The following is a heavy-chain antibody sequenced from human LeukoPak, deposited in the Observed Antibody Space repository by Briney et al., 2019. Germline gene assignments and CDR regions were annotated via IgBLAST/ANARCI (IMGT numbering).Heavy chain of an antibody. CDR1: GGSISSYY. CDR2: IYYSGST. V-gene: IGHV4-59*01. J-gene: IGHJ6*02. D-gene: IGHD3-10*01. CDR3: AREGSSGYYGMDV. Sequence: SETLSLTYTVSGGSISSYYWSWIRQPPGKGLEWIGYIYYSGSTNYNPSLKSRVTISVDTSKNQFSLKLSSVTAADTAVYYCAREGSSGYYGMDVWGQGTTVTVSS.